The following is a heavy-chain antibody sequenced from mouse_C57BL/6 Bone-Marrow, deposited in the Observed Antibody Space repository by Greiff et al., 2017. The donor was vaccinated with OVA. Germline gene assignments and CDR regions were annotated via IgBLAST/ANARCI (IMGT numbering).Heavy chain of an antibody. Sequence: VQLQQSVAELVRPGASVKLSCTASGFNIKNTYMPWVKQRPEQGLEWIGRIDPANGNTKYAPTFQGKATITADTSSNTAYLQLSSLTSEDTAIYYCARSRFAYWGQGTLVTVSA. V-gene: IGHV14-3*01. CDR3: ARSRFAY. J-gene: IGHJ3*01. CDR2: IDPANGNT. CDR1: GFNIKNTY.